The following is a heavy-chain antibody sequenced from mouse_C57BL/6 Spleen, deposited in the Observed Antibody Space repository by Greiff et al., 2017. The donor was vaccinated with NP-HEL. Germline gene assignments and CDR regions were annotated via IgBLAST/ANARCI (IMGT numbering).Heavy chain of an antibody. CDR2: INPSSGYT. CDR3: ARYYYGSSHWYFDV. V-gene: IGHV1-4*01. D-gene: IGHD1-1*01. Sequence: QVHVKQSGAELARPGASVKMSCKASGYTFTSYTMHWVKQRPGQGLEWIGYINPSSGYTKYNQKFKDKATLTADKSSSTAYMQLSSLTSEDSAVYYCARYYYGSSHWYFDVWGTGTTVTVSS. CDR1: GYTFTSYT. J-gene: IGHJ1*03.